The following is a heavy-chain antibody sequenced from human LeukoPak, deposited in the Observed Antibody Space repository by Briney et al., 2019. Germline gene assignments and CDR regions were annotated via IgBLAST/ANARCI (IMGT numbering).Heavy chain of an antibody. CDR1: GFTFSSYA. J-gene: IGHJ4*02. D-gene: IGHD3-10*01. V-gene: IGHV3-9*01. Sequence: TGGSLRLSCAASGFTFSSYAMHWVRQAPGKGLEWVSGISWSSGNIVYADSVKGRFTISRDNAENSLYLQMNSLRAEDTAVYYCARGDVSFAECAYWGQGTLVTVSS. CDR2: ISWSSGNI. CDR3: ARGDVSFAECAY.